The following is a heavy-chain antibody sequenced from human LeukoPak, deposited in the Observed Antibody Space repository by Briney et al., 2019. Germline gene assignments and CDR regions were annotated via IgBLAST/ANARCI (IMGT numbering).Heavy chain of an antibody. CDR2: IYYSGST. CDR1: GGSISSGSYY. D-gene: IGHD6-13*01. CDR3: ASNIAAAGTEYYFDY. J-gene: IGHJ4*02. V-gene: IGHV4-39*07. Sequence: SGTLSLTCTVSGGSISSGSYYWSWIRQPAGKGLEWIGSIYYSGSTYYNPSLKSRVTISVDTSKNQFSLKLSSVTAADTAVYYCASNIAAAGTEYYFDYWGQGTLVTASS.